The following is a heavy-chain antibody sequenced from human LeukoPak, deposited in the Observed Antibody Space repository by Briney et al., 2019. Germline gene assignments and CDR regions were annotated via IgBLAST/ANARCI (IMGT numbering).Heavy chain of an antibody. J-gene: IGHJ6*02. CDR2: ISGSGGST. V-gene: IGHV3-23*01. Sequence: PGGSLRLSCAASGFTFSTYAMSWGRQATGKGLEWVSAISGSGGSTYYADSVKGRFTISRDNSKNTLYLQMNSLRAEDTAVYYCAKDFLSYYYYYGMDVWGQGTTVTVSS. CDR1: GFTFSTYA. CDR3: AKDFLSYYYYYGMDV.